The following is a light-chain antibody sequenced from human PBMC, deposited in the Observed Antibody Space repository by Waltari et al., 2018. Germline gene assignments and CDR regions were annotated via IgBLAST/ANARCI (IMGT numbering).Light chain of an antibody. CDR2: DAS. CDR1: QSVTTN. CDR3: QQYDDWS. V-gene: IGKV3-15*01. Sequence: EIVLTQSPATLSVSPGGRATLSCRASQSVTTNLAWYQQRPGQAPSLLIYDASTRATGVPARFIGSGSGTEFTLTISSLQSTDFAVYYCQQYDDWSFGQGTKLEIK. J-gene: IGKJ2*01.